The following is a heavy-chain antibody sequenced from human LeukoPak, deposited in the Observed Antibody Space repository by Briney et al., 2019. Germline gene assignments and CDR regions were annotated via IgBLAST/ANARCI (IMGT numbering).Heavy chain of an antibody. Sequence: PGGSLRLSCAASGFSFSSAWMSWIRQAPGKGLEWVGHTKSKVEGGTTHYAAPVKDGFTISRDNSKNTLYLQMNSLKTEDTAVYYCTTWVGIEDYYMDVWGKGTTVTVS. CDR2: TKSKVEGGTT. J-gene: IGHJ6*03. V-gene: IGHV3-15*01. CDR3: TTWVGIEDYYMDV. CDR1: GFSFSSAW. D-gene: IGHD1-26*01.